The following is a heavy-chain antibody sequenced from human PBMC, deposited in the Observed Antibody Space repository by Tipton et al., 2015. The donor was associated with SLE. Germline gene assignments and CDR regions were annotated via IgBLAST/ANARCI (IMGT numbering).Heavy chain of an antibody. J-gene: IGHJ5*02. CDR2: ISAYNGNT. V-gene: IGHV1-18*01. D-gene: IGHD3-22*01. Sequence: QSGAEVKKPGASVKVSCKASGYTFTSYGISWVRQAPGQGLEWMGWISAYNGNTNYAQKLQGRVTMTTGTSTSTAYMELRSLRSDDTAVYYCAREDSRYYYDNPNPRRGGNWFDPWGQGTLVTVSS. CDR1: GYTFTSYG. CDR3: AREDSRYYYDNPNPRRGGNWFDP.